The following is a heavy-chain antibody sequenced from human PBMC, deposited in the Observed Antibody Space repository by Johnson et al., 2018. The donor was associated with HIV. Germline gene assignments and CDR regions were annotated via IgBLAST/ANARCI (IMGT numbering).Heavy chain of an antibody. J-gene: IGHJ3*02. Sequence: VQLVESGGDMVRPGGSLRLSCVASGFTFDDYDMGWVRQGPGKGLEWVAFVRHDGSNTYYEDSVKGRFTISRDNSKNTVYLQMNSLRTEDTAVYYCANALGIWGQGTMVTVSS. V-gene: IGHV3-30*02. CDR3: ANALGI. CDR2: VRHDGSNT. CDR1: GFTFDDYD.